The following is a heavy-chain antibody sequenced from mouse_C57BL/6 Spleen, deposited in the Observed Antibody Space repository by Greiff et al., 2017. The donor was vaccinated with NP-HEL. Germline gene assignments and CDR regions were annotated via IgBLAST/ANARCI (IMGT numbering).Heavy chain of an antibody. J-gene: IGHJ4*01. Sequence: QVQLKESGAELVKPGASVKISCKASGYAFSSYWMNWVKQRPGKGLEWIGQIYPGDGDTNYNGKFKGKATLTADKSSSTAYMQLSSLTSEDSAVYFCARFGYYDYLYAMDYWGQGTSVTVSS. CDR3: ARFGYYDYLYAMDY. CDR1: GYAFSSYW. V-gene: IGHV1-80*01. CDR2: IYPGDGDT. D-gene: IGHD2-4*01.